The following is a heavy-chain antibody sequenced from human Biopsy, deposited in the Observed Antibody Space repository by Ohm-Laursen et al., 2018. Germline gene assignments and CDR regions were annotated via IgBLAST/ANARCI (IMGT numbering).Heavy chain of an antibody. D-gene: IGHD2/OR15-2a*01. CDR2: IYYSGST. CDR3: ARATNSTGWPYYYFYGMDV. Sequence: GTLSLTCNVSGGSLSLSYWSWIRQTPGKGLEWIGYIYYSGSTNYNPSLKSRVTISVDTSKNQFSLRLNSVTAADTAVYYCARATNSTGWPYYYFYGMDVWGQGTTVTVSS. CDR1: GGSLSLSY. V-gene: IGHV4-59*01. J-gene: IGHJ6*02.